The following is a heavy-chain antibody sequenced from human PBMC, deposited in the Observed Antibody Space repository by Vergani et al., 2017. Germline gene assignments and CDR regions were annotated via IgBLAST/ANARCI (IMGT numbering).Heavy chain of an antibody. CDR1: GYTFTGYF. CDR2: VNPNSGRT. Sequence: QVQLVQSGAEVKKPGASVKVSCKASGYTFTGYFIHWVRQAPGQGLEWMGRVNPNSGRTNYAQNFQGRVTLTRDTSISTTYMELSRLRSDDTAVYYCTRSSGYYSYYFDFWGQGTLVTVSS. V-gene: IGHV1-2*02. D-gene: IGHD3-22*01. J-gene: IGHJ4*02. CDR3: TRSSGYYSYYFDF.